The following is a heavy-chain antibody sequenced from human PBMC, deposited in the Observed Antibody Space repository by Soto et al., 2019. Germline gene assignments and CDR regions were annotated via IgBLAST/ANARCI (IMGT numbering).Heavy chain of an antibody. CDR3: ARGGVTVTTRYGMDV. J-gene: IGHJ6*02. CDR1: VCTFSSYA. CDR2: IIPIFGTA. Sequence: GASLKVSCTASVCTFSSYAVSWVRQAPGQGLEWMGGIIPIFGTANYAQKFQGRVTITADESTSTAYMELSSLRSEDTAVYYCARGGVTVTTRYGMDVWGQGTTVTVSS. D-gene: IGHD4-4*01. V-gene: IGHV1-69*13.